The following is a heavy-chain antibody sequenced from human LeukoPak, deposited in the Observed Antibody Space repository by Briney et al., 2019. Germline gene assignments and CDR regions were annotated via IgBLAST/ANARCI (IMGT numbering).Heavy chain of an antibody. CDR2: SATTKPNSCTT. CDR3: VRVVTKGSGWYHFDN. D-gene: IGHD6-13*01. J-gene: IGHJ4*02. Sequence: GGSLRLSCAGAGFSITDHHMDWVRQAPGKGLEWIGRSATTKPNSCTTQYAASVRGRFTISRDDSQNSLYLHLNGLKTEDTAVYYCVRVVTKGSGWYHFDNWGLGTLATVSS. CDR1: GFSITDHH. V-gene: IGHV3-72*01.